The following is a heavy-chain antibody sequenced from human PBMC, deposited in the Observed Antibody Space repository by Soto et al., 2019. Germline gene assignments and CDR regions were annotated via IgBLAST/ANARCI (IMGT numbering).Heavy chain of an antibody. CDR3: AKNHEGNIVVVVAAIFDY. Sequence: GGSLRLSCAASGFTFSSYAMSWVRQAPGKGLEWVSAISGSGGSTYYADSVKGRFTISRDNSKNTLYLQMNSLRAEDTAVYYCAKNHEGNIVVVVAAIFDYWGQGTLVTVSS. J-gene: IGHJ4*02. CDR2: ISGSGGST. V-gene: IGHV3-23*01. D-gene: IGHD2-15*01. CDR1: GFTFSSYA.